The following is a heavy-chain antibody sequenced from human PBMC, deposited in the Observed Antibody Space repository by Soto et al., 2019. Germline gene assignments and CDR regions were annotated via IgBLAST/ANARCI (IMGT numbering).Heavy chain of an antibody. CDR2: ISSSSSYI. CDR1: GFTFSSYS. CDR3: ARDPPNGLFATGGDI. Sequence: ETLRLSCAASGFTFSSYSMNWVRQAPGKGLEWVSSISSSSSYIYYADSVKGRFTISRDNAKNSLYLQMNSLRAEDTAVYYCARDPPNGLFATGGDIWGQGTMVTVSS. D-gene: IGHD2-8*02. J-gene: IGHJ3*02. V-gene: IGHV3-21*01.